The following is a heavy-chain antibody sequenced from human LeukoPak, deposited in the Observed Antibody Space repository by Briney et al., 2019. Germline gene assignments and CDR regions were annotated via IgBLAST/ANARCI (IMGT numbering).Heavy chain of an antibody. CDR2: IIPIFGTA. V-gene: IGHV1-69*05. CDR3: ATAPSSIAAADPWYYYYYMDV. J-gene: IGHJ6*03. D-gene: IGHD6-13*01. Sequence: SVKVSCKASGGTFSSYAISWVRQAPGQGLEWMGGIIPIFGTANYAQKFQGRVTITTDESTSTAYMELSSLRSEDTAVYYCATAPSSIAAADPWYYYYYMDVWGKGTTVTVSS. CDR1: GGTFSSYA.